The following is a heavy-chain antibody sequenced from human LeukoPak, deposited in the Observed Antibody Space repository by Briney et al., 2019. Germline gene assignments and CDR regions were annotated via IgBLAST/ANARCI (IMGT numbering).Heavy chain of an antibody. CDR3: ARDQRVTGRPDIDY. CDR1: GFTFRNHW. J-gene: IGHJ4*02. D-gene: IGHD6-6*01. V-gene: IGHV3-74*03. CDR2: ISSDGSST. Sequence: GGSLRLSCAASGFTFRNHWTHWVRQTPGKGLVWVSRISSDGSSTTYADSVKGRFTISRDNAKNTLYLQMNNLRAEDTAMYYCARDQRVTGRPDIDYWGQGTLVIVSS.